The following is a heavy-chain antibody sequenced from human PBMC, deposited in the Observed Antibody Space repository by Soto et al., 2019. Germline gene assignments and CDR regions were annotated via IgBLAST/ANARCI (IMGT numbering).Heavy chain of an antibody. J-gene: IGHJ4*02. Sequence: PSETLSRTCTVSGCSISSGGCFWGLIRQPPGKGLEWIGYIYHSGSTYYNPSLKSRVSISVDRSKNQFSLKLSSVTAADTAVYYCARVYSGSYSDSWGQGTLVTVSS. CDR1: GCSISSGGCF. CDR3: ARVYSGSYSDS. CDR2: IYHSGST. D-gene: IGHD1-26*01. V-gene: IGHV4-30-2*01.